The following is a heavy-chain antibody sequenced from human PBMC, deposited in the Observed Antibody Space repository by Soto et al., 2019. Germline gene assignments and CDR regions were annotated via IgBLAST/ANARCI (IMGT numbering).Heavy chain of an antibody. CDR3: ARLGGWSVDY. Sequence: QVQLQELGPGLVKPSETLSLTCTVSGGSISSYYWSWIRQPPGKGLEWIGYIYYSGSTNYNPSLKSRVTISVDTSKNQFSLKLSSVTAADTAVYYCARLGGWSVDYWGQGTLVTVSS. V-gene: IGHV4-59*08. CDR2: IYYSGST. D-gene: IGHD3-16*01. J-gene: IGHJ4*02. CDR1: GGSISSYY.